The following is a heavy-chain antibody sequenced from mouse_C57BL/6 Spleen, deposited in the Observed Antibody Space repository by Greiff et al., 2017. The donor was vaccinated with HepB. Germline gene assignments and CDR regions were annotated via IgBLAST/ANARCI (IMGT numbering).Heavy chain of an antibody. D-gene: IGHD2-4*01. CDR2: ISDGGSYT. CDR1: GFTFSSYA. CDR3: ARDGDYDDYAMDY. J-gene: IGHJ4*01. Sequence: EVMLVESGGGLVKPGGSLKLSCAASGFTFSSYAMSWVRQTPEKRLEWVATISDGGSYTYYPDNVKGRFTISRDNAKNNLYLQMSHLKSEDTAMYDCARDGDYDDYAMDYWGQGTSVTVSS. V-gene: IGHV5-4*01.